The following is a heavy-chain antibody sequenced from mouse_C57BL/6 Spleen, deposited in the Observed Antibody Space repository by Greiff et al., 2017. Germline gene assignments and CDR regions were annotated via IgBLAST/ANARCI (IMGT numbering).Heavy chain of an antibody. J-gene: IGHJ3*01. CDR1: GYTFTDYY. V-gene: IGHV1-26*01. D-gene: IGHD2-3*01. Sequence: EVQLQQSGPELVKPGASVKISCKASGYTFTDYYMNWVKQSHGKSLEWIGDINPNNGGTSYNQKFKGKATLTVDKSSSTAYMELRSLTSEDSAVYYCARRSLDGYPFAYWCQGTLVTVSA. CDR3: ARRSLDGYPFAY. CDR2: INPNNGGT.